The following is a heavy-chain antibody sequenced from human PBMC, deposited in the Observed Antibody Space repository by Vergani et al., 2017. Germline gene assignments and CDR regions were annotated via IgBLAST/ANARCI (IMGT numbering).Heavy chain of an antibody. Sequence: QVQLVQSGAEVKKPGASVKVSCKASGYTFTSYGISWVQQAPGQGLEWMGWISAYNGNTNYAQKLQGRVTMTTDTSTSTAYMELRSLRSDDTAVYYCARELPHGSYHALFDYWGQGTLVTVSS. CDR3: ARELPHGSYHALFDY. CDR2: ISAYNGNT. D-gene: IGHD1-26*01. CDR1: GYTFTSYG. V-gene: IGHV1-18*04. J-gene: IGHJ4*02.